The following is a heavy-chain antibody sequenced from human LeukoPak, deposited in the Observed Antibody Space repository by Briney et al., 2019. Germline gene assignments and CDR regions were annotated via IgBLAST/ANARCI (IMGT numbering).Heavy chain of an antibody. V-gene: IGHV3-21*01. D-gene: IGHD6-13*01. J-gene: IGHJ4*02. CDR3: ARDRTQQLVPDY. Sequence: SGGSLRLSCAASGFTFSSYSMNWVRQAPGKGLEWVSSISSSSSYIYYADSVKGRFTISRDNAKNSLYLQMNSLRAEDTAVYYCARDRTQQLVPDYWGQGTLVTVSS. CDR2: ISSSSSYI. CDR1: GFTFSSYS.